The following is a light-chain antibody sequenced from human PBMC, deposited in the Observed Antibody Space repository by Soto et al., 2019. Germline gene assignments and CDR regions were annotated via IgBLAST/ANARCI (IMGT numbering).Light chain of an antibody. CDR3: QQYGSSWT. V-gene: IGKV3-20*01. CDR2: GTS. CDR1: QTISTTY. J-gene: IGKJ1*01. Sequence: EIVLTQSPGTLSLSPGQRATLSCRAGQTISTTYLAWYQQQSGQAPRLLIYGTSSRATGIPDRLSGSGSGTDFTLTISRMEPEDFAVYYCQQYGSSWTFGQGTKVDIK.